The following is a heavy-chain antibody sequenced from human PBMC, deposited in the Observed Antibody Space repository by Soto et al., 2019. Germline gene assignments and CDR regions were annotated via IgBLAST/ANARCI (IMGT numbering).Heavy chain of an antibody. D-gene: IGHD2-15*01. CDR2: IKSKTDGGTT. CDR3: TTDYSPCSGGSCYPFDY. CDR1: GFTFSNAW. J-gene: IGHJ4*02. Sequence: GGSLRLSCAASGFTFSNAWMSWVRQAPGKGLEWVGRIKSKTDGGTTDYAAPVKGRFTISRDDSKNTLYLQMNSLKTEDTAVYNCTTDYSPCSGGSCYPFDYWGQGTLVTVSS. V-gene: IGHV3-15*01.